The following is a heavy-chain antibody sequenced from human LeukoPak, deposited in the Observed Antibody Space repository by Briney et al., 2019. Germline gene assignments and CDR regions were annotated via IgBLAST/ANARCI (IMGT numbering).Heavy chain of an antibody. D-gene: IGHD3-3*01. CDR3: ARDSITIFGVGNGLNRNDAFDI. Sequence: TGGSLRLSCAASGFTFSSYAMHWVRQAPGKGLEWVAVISYDGSNKYYADSVKGRFTISRDNSKNTLYLQMNSLRAEDTAVYYCARDSITIFGVGNGLNRNDAFDIWGQGTMVTVSS. V-gene: IGHV3-30*04. CDR2: ISYDGSNK. J-gene: IGHJ3*02. CDR1: GFTFSSYA.